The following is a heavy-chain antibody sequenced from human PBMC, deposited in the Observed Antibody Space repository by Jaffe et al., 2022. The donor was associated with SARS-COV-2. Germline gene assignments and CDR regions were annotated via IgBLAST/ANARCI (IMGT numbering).Heavy chain of an antibody. CDR1: GFSLSTSGVG. D-gene: IGHD4-17*01. CDR3: ARLGDYGDYASY. V-gene: IGHV2-5*02. CDR2: IYWDDDK. J-gene: IGHJ4*02. Sequence: QITLKESGPTLVKPTQTLTLTCTFSGFSLSTSGVGVGWIRQPPGKALEWLALIYWDDDKRYSPSLKSRLTITKDTSKNQVVLTMTNMDPVDTATYYCARLGDYGDYASYWGQGTLVTVSS.